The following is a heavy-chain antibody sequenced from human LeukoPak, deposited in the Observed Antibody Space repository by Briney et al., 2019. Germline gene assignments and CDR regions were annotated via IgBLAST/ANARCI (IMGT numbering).Heavy chain of an antibody. Sequence: SVKVSCKASGGTFSSYAISWVRQAPGQGLEWMGRIIPILGIANYAQKFQGRVTITADKSTSTAYMELSSLMSDDTAVYFCARVAAAAGTPEDYWGQGTLVTVSS. D-gene: IGHD6-13*01. V-gene: IGHV1-69*04. CDR3: ARVAAAAGTPEDY. CDR2: IIPILGIA. J-gene: IGHJ4*02. CDR1: GGTFSSYA.